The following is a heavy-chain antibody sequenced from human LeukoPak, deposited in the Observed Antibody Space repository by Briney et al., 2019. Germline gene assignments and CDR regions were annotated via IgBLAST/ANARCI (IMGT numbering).Heavy chain of an antibody. CDR1: GGSISSSDYY. D-gene: IGHD4-17*01. Sequence: PSETLSLTCTVSGGSISSSDYYWGWIRQSPGTGLEWIGSIHFSGSTYYNPSLKSRVTLSVDTSKNQFSLKLSSVAAADTAMYYCARANYGLFDYWGQGTLVTVSS. CDR3: ARANYGLFDY. J-gene: IGHJ4*02. CDR2: IHFSGST. V-gene: IGHV4-39*01.